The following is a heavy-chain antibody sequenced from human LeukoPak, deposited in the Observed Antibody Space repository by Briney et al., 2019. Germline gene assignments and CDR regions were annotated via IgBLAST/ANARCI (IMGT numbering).Heavy chain of an antibody. CDR2: ISTYNGNT. J-gene: IGHJ4*02. Sequence: ASVKVSCKASGYTFTSYGISWVRQAPGQGLEWMGWISTYNGNTNYAQKLRGRVIMTTDTSTSTAYMELRSLKSDDTAVYYCARRYENYDFWSGPLTTEYYFDYWGQGTLVTVSS. CDR3: ARRYENYDFWSGPLTTEYYFDY. CDR1: GYTFTSYG. D-gene: IGHD3-3*01. V-gene: IGHV1-18*01.